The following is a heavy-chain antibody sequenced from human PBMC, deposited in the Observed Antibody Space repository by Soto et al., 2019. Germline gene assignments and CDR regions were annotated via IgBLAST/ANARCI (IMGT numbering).Heavy chain of an antibody. CDR2: IYWDDDR. J-gene: IGHJ3*02. D-gene: IGHD3-16*01. CDR1: GFSLSTSRVG. V-gene: IGHV2-5*05. Sequence: QITLKESGPTLVNPTQTLTLTCSFSGFSLSTSRVGVAWIRQPPGKAMEWLAIIYWDDDRHYGPSLKTRLSITKDTSKNQVVLTMTDLDPGDTATYYCAHIVITWGGVSALDAFDMWGQGTMVTVSS. CDR3: AHIVITWGGVSALDAFDM.